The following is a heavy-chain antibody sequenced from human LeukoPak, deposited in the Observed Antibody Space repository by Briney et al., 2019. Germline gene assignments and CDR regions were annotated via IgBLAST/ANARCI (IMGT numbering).Heavy chain of an antibody. CDR3: HYDFWSGYPEGASMDV. CDR1: GFTFSSYG. D-gene: IGHD3-3*01. Sequence: PGGSLRLSCAASGFTFSSYGMHWVRQAPGKGLEWVAFIRYDGSNKYYADSVKGRFTISRDNSKNTLYLQMNSLRAEDAAVYYCHYDFWSGYPEGASMDVWGKGTTVTVSS. CDR2: IRYDGSNK. J-gene: IGHJ6*03. V-gene: IGHV3-30*02.